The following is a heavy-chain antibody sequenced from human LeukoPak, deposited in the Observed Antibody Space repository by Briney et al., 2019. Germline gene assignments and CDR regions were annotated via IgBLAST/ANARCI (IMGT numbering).Heavy chain of an antibody. D-gene: IGHD3-16*01. CDR2: ISWNSGSI. J-gene: IGHJ3*02. CDR1: GFTFDDYA. V-gene: IGHV3-9*01. CDR3: ARFMITYAFDI. Sequence: GGSLRLSCAASGFTFDDYAMHWVRQAPGKGLEWVSGISWNSGSIGYADSVKGRFTISRDNAKNTLYLQMNSLRAEDTAVYYCARFMITYAFDIWGQGTMVTVSS.